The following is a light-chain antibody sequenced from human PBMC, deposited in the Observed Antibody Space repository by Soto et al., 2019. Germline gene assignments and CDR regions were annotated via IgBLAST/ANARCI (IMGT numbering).Light chain of an antibody. J-gene: IGKJ2*01. V-gene: IGKV4-1*01. Sequence: DIVMTQSPDSLAVSLGERATINCKSSQSILYSSNNKNYLAWYQQKPGQPPKLLIYWASTRESGVPARFSGSGSGTDFTLTITSLQAEDAAVYYCQHYYGTIYTFGQGTRLEIK. CDR1: QSILYSSNNKNY. CDR2: WAS. CDR3: QHYYGTIYT.